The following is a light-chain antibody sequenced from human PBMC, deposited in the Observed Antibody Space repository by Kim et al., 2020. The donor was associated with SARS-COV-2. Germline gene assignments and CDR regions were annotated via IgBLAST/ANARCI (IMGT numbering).Light chain of an antibody. V-gene: IGKV3-20*01. CDR1: QSVDSN. J-gene: IGKJ2*02. CDR3: QQYGSSPWT. CDR2: GAS. Sequence: SVSPGERVTLSCRASQSVDSNLAWYQQKPGQAPRLLIYGASSRATGIPDRFSGSGSGTDFTLTISRLEPEDFAVYYCQQYGSSPWTFGQGTKLEI.